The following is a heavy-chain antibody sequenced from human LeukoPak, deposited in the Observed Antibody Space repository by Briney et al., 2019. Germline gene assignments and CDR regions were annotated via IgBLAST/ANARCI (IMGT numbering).Heavy chain of an antibody. CDR2: IYTSGST. Sequence: SETLSLTCTVSGGSISSYYWSWIRQPPGKGLEWLGRIYTSGSTNYNPSLKSRVTISVDTSKNQFSLKLSSVTAADTAVYYCARHRVATIGYYYYGMDVWGQGTTVTVSS. V-gene: IGHV4-59*08. J-gene: IGHJ6*02. CDR1: GGSISSYY. D-gene: IGHD5-12*01. CDR3: ARHRVATIGYYYYGMDV.